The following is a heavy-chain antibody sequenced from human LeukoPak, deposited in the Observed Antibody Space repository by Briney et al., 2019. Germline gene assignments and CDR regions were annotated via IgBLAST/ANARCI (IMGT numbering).Heavy chain of an antibody. CDR2: IKQDGSEK. V-gene: IGHV3-7*03. CDR1: GFTFSTYW. J-gene: IGHJ6*02. CDR3: AKGAVAGNYYYYGMDV. Sequence: SGGSLRLSCAASGFTFSTYWISWVRQAPGKGLEWVANIKQDGSEKYYVDSVKGRFTISRDNAKNTLYLQMNSLRAEDTAVYYCAKGAVAGNYYYYGMDVWGQGTTVTVSS. D-gene: IGHD6-19*01.